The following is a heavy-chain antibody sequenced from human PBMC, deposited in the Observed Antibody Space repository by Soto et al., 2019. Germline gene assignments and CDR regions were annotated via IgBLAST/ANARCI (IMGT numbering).Heavy chain of an antibody. CDR1: GFTFSSYS. Sequence: VGSLRLSCAASGFTFSSYSMNWVRQAPGKGLEWVSSISSSSSYIYYADSVKGRFTISRDNAKNSLYLQMNSLRAEDTAVYYCARGPSPPWFDPWGQGTLVTVSS. V-gene: IGHV3-21*01. CDR3: ARGPSPPWFDP. J-gene: IGHJ5*02. CDR2: ISSSSSYI.